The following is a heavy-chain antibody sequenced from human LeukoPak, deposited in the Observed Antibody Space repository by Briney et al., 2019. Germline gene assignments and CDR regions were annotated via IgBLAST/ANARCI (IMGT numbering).Heavy chain of an antibody. CDR1: GFTFSSHS. CDR3: ARGAYYYED. J-gene: IGHJ4*02. V-gene: IGHV3-48*01. D-gene: IGHD3-22*01. Sequence: GGSLRLSCAASGFTFSSHSMNWVRQAPGKGLEWVSYISSSSSTIYYADSVKGRFTISRDNAKNSLYPQMNSLRAEDTAVYYCARGAYYYEDWGQGTLVTVSS. CDR2: ISSSSSTI.